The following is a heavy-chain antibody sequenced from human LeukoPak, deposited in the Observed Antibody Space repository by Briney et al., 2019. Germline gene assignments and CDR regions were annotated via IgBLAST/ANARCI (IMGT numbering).Heavy chain of an antibody. D-gene: IGHD3-3*01. CDR3: AKVSGGRITIFGVVPN. V-gene: IGHV3-48*04. CDR2: ISSTSSVI. J-gene: IGHJ4*02. Sequence: GGSLRLSCAASGSTFSSHTMNWVRQAPGKGLEWVSYISSTSSVIYYADSVKGRFTISRDNAKNSLYLQMNSLRAEDTAVYYCAKVSGGRITIFGVVPNWGQGTLVTVSS. CDR1: GSTFSSHT.